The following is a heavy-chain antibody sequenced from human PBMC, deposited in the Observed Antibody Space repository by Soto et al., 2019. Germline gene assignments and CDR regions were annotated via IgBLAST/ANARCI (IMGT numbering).Heavy chain of an antibody. CDR2: ISGSGGST. J-gene: IGHJ4*02. Sequence: GGSLRLSCPASGFTFRSYAMSWVRQAPGKGVEWVSAISGSGGSTYYADSVKGRFTISRDNSKNTLYLQMNSLRAEDTAVYYRGKDPNDELLWSFDYWGQGTLVTVSS. CDR3: GKDPNDELLWSFDY. D-gene: IGHD2-21*01. V-gene: IGHV3-23*01. CDR1: GFTFRSYA.